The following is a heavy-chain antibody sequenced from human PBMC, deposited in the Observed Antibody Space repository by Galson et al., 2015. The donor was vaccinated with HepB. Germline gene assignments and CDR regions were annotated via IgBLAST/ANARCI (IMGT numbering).Heavy chain of an antibody. CDR3: ARYCTTSTCYKRSFDY. V-gene: IGHV3-74*01. CDR2: INSDGSST. Sequence: SLRLSCAASGFTFSDYWMHWVRHAPGKGLVWVSRINSDGSSTSYADSVKGRFTISRDNADNTLHLQVNSLRAEDTAVYYCARYCTTSTCYKRSFDYWGQGTLVTVSS. D-gene: IGHD2-2*02. J-gene: IGHJ4*02. CDR1: GFTFSDYW.